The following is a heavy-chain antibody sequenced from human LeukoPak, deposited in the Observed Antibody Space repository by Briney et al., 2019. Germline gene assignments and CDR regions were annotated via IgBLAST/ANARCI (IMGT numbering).Heavy chain of an antibody. CDR2: ISSSSSYI. CDR3: ARRGYDYGGWFDP. CDR1: GFTFSSYS. J-gene: IGHJ5*02. V-gene: IGHV3-21*01. D-gene: IGHD5-12*01. Sequence: GGSLRLSCAASGFTFSSYSMNWVRQAPGKGLEWVSSISSSSSYIRYADSVKGRFTISRDNAKNSLYLQMNSLRAEDTAVYYCARRGYDYGGWFDPWGQGTLVTVSS.